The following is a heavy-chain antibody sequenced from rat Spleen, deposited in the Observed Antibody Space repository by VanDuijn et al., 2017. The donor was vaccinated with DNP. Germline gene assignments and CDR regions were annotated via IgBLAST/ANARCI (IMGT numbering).Heavy chain of an antibody. CDR2: ISTSGGTT. CDR3: TSNPHIRTAAPFDY. V-gene: IGHV5-25*01. D-gene: IGHD3-8*01. J-gene: IGHJ2*01. CDR1: GFTFSNYD. Sequence: EVQLVESGGGLVQPGRSLKLSCAASGFTFSNYDMAWVRRTPTKGLEWVASISTSGGTTYYRDSVKGRFTVSRDNAISTLYLQMDSLGSEDTATYYCTSNPHIRTAAPFDYWGQGVTVTVSS.